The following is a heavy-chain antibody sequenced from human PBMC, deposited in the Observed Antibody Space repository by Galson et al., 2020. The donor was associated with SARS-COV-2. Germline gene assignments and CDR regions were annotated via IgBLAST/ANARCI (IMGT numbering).Heavy chain of an antibody. CDR1: GGSISSYY. CDR3: ARESGSGFAFDI. Sequence: SETLSLTCTVSGGSISSYYWSWIRQPPGKGLEWIGYIYYSGSTNYNPSLKSRVTISVDTSKDQFSLKLSSVTAADTAVYFCARESGSGFAFDIWCQGTMVTVAS. CDR2: IYYSGST. V-gene: IGHV4-59*01. J-gene: IGHJ3*02. D-gene: IGHD3-10*01.